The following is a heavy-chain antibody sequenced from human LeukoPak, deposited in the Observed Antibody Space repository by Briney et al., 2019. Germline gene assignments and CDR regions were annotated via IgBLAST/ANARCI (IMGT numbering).Heavy chain of an antibody. D-gene: IGHD2-2*01. CDR1: GYTFTGYY. CDR2: IKPNSGGT. CDR3: ARVGLVVPAASPFDY. V-gene: IGHV1-2*02. Sequence: ASVKVSCKASGYTFTGYYMHWVRQAPGQGLEWMGWIKPNSGGTNYAQKFQGRVTMTRDTSISTAYMELSRLRSDDTAVYYCARVGLVVPAASPFDYWGQGTLVTVSS. J-gene: IGHJ4*02.